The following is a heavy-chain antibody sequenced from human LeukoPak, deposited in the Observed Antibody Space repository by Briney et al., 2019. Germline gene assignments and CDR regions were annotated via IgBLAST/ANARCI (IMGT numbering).Heavy chain of an antibody. CDR1: GYSFTSYW. Sequence: GESLKISCKGAGYSFTSYWIGWVRQMPGKGLEWMGIIYPGDSGTRYSPSFQGQVTISADKSISTAYLQWSSLKASDTAMYYCARLRPGIGSTRRVGYYYYYYMDVWGKGTTVTISS. J-gene: IGHJ6*03. D-gene: IGHD3-10*01. V-gene: IGHV5-51*01. CDR3: ARLRPGIGSTRRVGYYYYYYMDV. CDR2: IYPGDSGT.